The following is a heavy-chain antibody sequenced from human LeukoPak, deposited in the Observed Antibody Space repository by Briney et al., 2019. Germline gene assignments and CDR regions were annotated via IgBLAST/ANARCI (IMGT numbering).Heavy chain of an antibody. D-gene: IGHD3-3*01. V-gene: IGHV3-30-3*01. CDR1: GFTFSSYA. J-gene: IGHJ3*02. Sequence: GGSLRLSCAASGFTFSSYAMHWVRQAPGKGLEWVAVISYDGSNKYYADSVKGRFTISRDTSKSTLYLQMNSLRAEDTAVYYCARDGDFWSGSNAFDIWGQGTVVTVSS. CDR3: ARDGDFWSGSNAFDI. CDR2: ISYDGSNK.